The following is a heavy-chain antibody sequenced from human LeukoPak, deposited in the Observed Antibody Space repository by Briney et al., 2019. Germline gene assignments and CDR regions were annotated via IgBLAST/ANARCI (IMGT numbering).Heavy chain of an antibody. D-gene: IGHD2-15*01. J-gene: IGHJ4*02. Sequence: GESLKISCKGSGYSFTSYWIGWVRQMPGKGLQGMGIIYPGDSDTRYSPSFQGQVTISADKSISTAYLQWSSLKASDTAMYYCARVRTYCSGGSCYLTGVYYFDYWGQGTLVTVSS. CDR2: IYPGDSDT. CDR1: GYSFTSYW. CDR3: ARVRTYCSGGSCYLTGVYYFDY. V-gene: IGHV5-51*01.